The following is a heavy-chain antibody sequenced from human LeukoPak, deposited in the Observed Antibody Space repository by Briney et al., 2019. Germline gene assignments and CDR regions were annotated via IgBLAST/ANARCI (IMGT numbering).Heavy chain of an antibody. CDR3: ARRYGAGYSSSYYYYYMDV. CDR2: IYPDDSNT. V-gene: IGHV5-51*01. Sequence: GESLKISCKGSGYRFNNYWIGWVRQMSGKGLEWMAIIYPDDSNTKYTPSFEGQVTISVDKSINTAYLQWSSLKASDTAIYYCARRYGAGYSSSYYYYYMDVWGQGTTVTVSS. J-gene: IGHJ6*03. CDR1: GYRFNNYW. D-gene: IGHD5-24*01.